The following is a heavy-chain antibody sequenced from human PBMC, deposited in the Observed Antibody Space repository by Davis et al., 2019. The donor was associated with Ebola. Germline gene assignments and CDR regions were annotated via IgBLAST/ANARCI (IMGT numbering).Heavy chain of an antibody. CDR1: GYTFTSYY. J-gene: IGHJ4*02. V-gene: IGHV1-46*01. D-gene: IGHD6-13*01. Sequence: ASVKVSCKASGYTFTSYYMHWVRQAPGQGLEWMGIINPSGGSTSYAQKFQGRVTMTRDTSTSTVYMELNSLRAEDTAVYYCARDNGAAAGPDYWGQGTLVTVSS. CDR2: INPSGGST. CDR3: ARDNGAAAGPDY.